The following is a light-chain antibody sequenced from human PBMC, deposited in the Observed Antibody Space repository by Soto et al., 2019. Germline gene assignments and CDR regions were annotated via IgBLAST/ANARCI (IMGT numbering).Light chain of an antibody. CDR2: EVS. CDR3: SSYTSSSTLYV. CDR1: SSDVGGYNY. J-gene: IGLJ1*01. V-gene: IGLV2-14*01. Sequence: QSALTQPASVSGSPGQSITISCTETSSDVGGYNYVSWYQQHPGKAPKLMIYEVSNRPSGVSNRFSGSKSGNTASLTISGLQAEDEADYYCSSYTSSSTLYVFGTGTKVTV.